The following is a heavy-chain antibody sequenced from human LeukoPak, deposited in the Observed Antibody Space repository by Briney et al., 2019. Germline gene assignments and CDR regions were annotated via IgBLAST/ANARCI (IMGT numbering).Heavy chain of an antibody. Sequence: ESLSLSCTVSIGSISSYYWMWIREPPGKGQERIGYIYYSGSTNYNPSLKSRVTISVDTSKNQFSLKLSSVTAADTAVYYCARGAEWFYYYMDVWGKGTTVTVSS. J-gene: IGHJ6*03. D-gene: IGHD3-3*01. V-gene: IGHV4-59*01. CDR1: IGSISSYY. CDR2: IYYSGST. CDR3: ARGAEWFYYYMDV.